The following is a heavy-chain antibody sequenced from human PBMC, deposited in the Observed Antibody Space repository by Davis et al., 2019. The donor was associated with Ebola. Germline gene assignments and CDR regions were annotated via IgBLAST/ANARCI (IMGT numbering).Heavy chain of an antibody. CDR3: ARDAPGYYDSSGGDF. CDR2: INPSGGST. D-gene: IGHD3-22*01. Sequence: ASVKVSCKASGYTFTSYYMHWVRQAPGQGLEWMGIINPSGGSTSYAQKFQGRVTMTRDTSTSTVYMELSSLRSEDTAVYYCARDAPGYYDSSGGDFWGQGTLVTVSS. CDR1: GYTFTSYY. V-gene: IGHV1-46*01. J-gene: IGHJ4*02.